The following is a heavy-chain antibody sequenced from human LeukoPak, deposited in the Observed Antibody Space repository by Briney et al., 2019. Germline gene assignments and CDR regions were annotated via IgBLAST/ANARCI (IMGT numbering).Heavy chain of an antibody. CDR1: GYTFTGYY. CDR2: INPNSGDT. V-gene: IGHV1-2*02. D-gene: IGHD4/OR15-4a*01. Sequence: ASVKVSCKASGYTFTGYYIHWVRQAPGQGLEWMGWINPNSGDTNYAQKFQGGVTMTRDTSISTAYMELSRLRSDDTAVYYCARSLTIRSNPDYWGQGTLVTVSS. J-gene: IGHJ4*02. CDR3: ARSLTIRSNPDY.